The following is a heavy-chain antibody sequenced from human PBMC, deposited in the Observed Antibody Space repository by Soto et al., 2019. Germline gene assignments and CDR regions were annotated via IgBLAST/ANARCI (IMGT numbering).Heavy chain of an antibody. CDR2: ISASGGNT. CDR1: GFTFSNYV. V-gene: IGHV3-23*01. Sequence: PVGSLRLSCAASGFTFSNYVMYWVRQAPRRGLEWVSAISASGGNTYYADSVKGRFTISRDNSKDTLYLQMNSLRADDTGVYYCAKLGVRIATAGVDYWGQGTLVTV. D-gene: IGHD6-13*01. CDR3: AKLGVRIATAGVDY. J-gene: IGHJ4*02.